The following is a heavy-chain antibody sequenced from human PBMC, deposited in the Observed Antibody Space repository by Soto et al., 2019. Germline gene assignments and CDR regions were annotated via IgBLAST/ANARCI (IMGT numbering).Heavy chain of an antibody. Sequence: GGSLRLSCAASGFPFSRYDMHWVRQAPSKGLEWVAVLWFDGSNEYYADSVQGRFTISRDNSKNTLYLQMDSLRAEDTAVYYCAKVLYASESFDSEEAPYGMDVWGQGTTVTVSS. CDR1: GFPFSRYD. J-gene: IGHJ6*02. CDR2: LWFDGSNE. V-gene: IGHV3-33*06. D-gene: IGHD3-10*01. CDR3: AKVLYASESFDSEEAPYGMDV.